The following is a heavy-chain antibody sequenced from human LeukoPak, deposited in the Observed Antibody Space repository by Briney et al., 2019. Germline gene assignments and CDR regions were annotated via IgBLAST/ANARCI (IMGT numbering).Heavy chain of an antibody. CDR1: GYTFTSYG. CDR3: ATGRTVGFYYFYGMDV. V-gene: IGHV1-18*01. J-gene: IGHJ6*02. Sequence: ASVKVSCKASGYTFTSYGISWVRQAPGQGLEWMGWMSAYNGNTNYAQTPQGRVTMTTATSTSTAYMELRSLRSDDTAVYYCATGRTVGFYYFYGMDVWGQGTTVTVSS. D-gene: IGHD2-15*01. CDR2: MSAYNGNT.